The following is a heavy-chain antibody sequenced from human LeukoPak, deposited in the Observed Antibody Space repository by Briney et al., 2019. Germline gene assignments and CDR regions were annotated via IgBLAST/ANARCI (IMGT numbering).Heavy chain of an antibody. CDR2: ITSSGSTM. D-gene: IGHD6-6*01. V-gene: IGHV3-11*01. J-gene: IGHJ3*02. CDR1: GFTFSDYY. CDR3: ARIGRPAAFDI. Sequence: GGSLRLSCAASGFTFSDYYMSWIRQAPGKGLEWVSYITSSGSTMYYADSMKGRFTISRDNAKHSLFLQLDSLRAEDTAVYYCARIGRPAAFDIWGQGTLVIVSS.